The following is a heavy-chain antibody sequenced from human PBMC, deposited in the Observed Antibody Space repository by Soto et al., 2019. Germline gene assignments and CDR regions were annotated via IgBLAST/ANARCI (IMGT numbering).Heavy chain of an antibody. CDR3: ARGGYYFYMDV. D-gene: IGHD1-26*01. J-gene: IGHJ6*03. CDR2: MHHSGST. V-gene: IGHV4-4*02. CDR1: GGYIRISNW. Sequence: QVQLQESGPGLVKPSETLSLTCAVSGGYIRISNWWSWVRQTPGKGLEWIGQMHHSGSTNYSPSLTSRVTISVDKSKNQYSLKMNSVTAADTSVYYCARGGYYFYMDVWGKGTMVTVSS.